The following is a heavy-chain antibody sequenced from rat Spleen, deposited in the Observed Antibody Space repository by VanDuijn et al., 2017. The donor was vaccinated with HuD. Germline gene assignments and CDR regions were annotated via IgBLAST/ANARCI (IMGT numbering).Heavy chain of an antibody. CDR3: ARETGYNSYFDY. D-gene: IGHD1-4*01. CDR2: INYDGSST. V-gene: IGHV5-29*01. J-gene: IGHJ2*01. CDR1: GFIFSDHY. Sequence: EVQLVESDGDLVRPGRSLKLSCAASGFIFSDHYVAWVRQAPMKGLEWVASINYDGSSTFYRDSVKGRFTISRDNAESSLYLQMDSLRSEDTSTYYCARETGYNSYFDYWGQGVMVTVSS.